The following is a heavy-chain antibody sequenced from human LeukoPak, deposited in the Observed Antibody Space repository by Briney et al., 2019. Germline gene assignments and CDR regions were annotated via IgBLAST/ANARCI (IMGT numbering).Heavy chain of an antibody. CDR2: INPDNGGT. D-gene: IGHD7-27*01. CDR1: GYTFTGYY. V-gene: IGHV1-2*02. CDR3: ARGPGDLGDY. J-gene: IGHJ4*02. Sequence: ASVKVSCKASGYTFTGYYMHWVRQAPGQGLEWMGWINPDNGGTNYAQKFQGRVTMTRDMSTSTVFMELDSLRSEDMAVYYCARGPGDLGDYWGQGTLVTVSS.